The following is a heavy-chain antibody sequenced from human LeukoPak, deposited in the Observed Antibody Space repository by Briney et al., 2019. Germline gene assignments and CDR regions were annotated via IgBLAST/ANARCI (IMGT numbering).Heavy chain of an antibody. CDR1: GGSFSGYY. D-gene: IGHD6-19*01. V-gene: IGHV4-34*01. Sequence: SETLSLTCAVYGGSFSGYYWSWIRQPPGKGLEWIGEINHSGSTNYNPSLKSRVTISVDTSKNQFSLKLSSVTAADTAVYYCARSSGWYERGPDYYYYYMDVWGKGTTVTVSS. J-gene: IGHJ6*03. CDR2: INHSGST. CDR3: ARSSGWYERGPDYYYYYMDV.